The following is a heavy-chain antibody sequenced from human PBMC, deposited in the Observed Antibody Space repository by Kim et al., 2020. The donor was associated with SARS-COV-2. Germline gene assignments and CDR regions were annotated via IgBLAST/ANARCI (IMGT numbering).Heavy chain of an antibody. D-gene: IGHD4-17*01. Sequence: GSLRLSCAASGFTFNNYWMFWVRQAPGKGLVWVSRINTDGSITTYADSVRGRFTISRDNAKNTLYLQMNSLRAEDTAVYFCARIAGTTDFDFWGQGTLV. J-gene: IGHJ4*02. CDR2: INTDGSIT. CDR1: GFTFNNYW. CDR3: ARIAGTTDFDF. V-gene: IGHV3-74*01.